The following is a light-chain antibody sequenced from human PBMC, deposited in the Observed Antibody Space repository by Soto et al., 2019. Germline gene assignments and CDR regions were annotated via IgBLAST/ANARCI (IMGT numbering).Light chain of an antibody. CDR2: DNN. CDR1: SSNIGAGYD. V-gene: IGLV1-40*01. J-gene: IGLJ2*01. Sequence: QSVLTQPPSMSGAPGQRVTISCTGSSSNIGAGYDVHWYQQHPGTAPKLLIFDNNNRPSGVPDRFSGSKSDTSASLAITGLQAEDEADYYCQSFDTRLSGFVVFGGGTKLT. CDR3: QSFDTRLSGFVV.